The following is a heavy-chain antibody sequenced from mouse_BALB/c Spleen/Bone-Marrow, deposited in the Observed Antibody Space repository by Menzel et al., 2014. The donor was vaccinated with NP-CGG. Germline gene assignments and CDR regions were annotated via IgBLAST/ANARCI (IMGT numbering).Heavy chain of an antibody. Sequence: LQQSGSELVRPGASVKLSCKASGYTLTSYWMHWVRQRHGQGLEWIGNIYPGSGRTYYDEKFKNKVSLTVDTSSSTAYTHLSSLTSEDSAVYYCTRREGAYYGNYVGYFDYWGQGTTLTVSS. CDR1: GYTLTSYW. V-gene: IGHV1S22*01. D-gene: IGHD2-10*01. CDR3: TRREGAYYGNYVGYFDY. J-gene: IGHJ2*01. CDR2: IYPGSGRT.